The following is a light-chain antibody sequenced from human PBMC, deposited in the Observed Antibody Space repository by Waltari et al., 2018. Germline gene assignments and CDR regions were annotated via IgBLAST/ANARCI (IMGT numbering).Light chain of an antibody. CDR3: QQSYTTAYT. V-gene: IGKV4-1*01. Sequence: DIVMTQSPDSLAVSLGERATINCKSSQTISYSSNNKNYLAWYQKKPGQPPRLLISWASSRESGVPDRFSGSGSGTDFTLTISSLQPEDFATYYCQQSYTTAYTFGQGTKLEIK. CDR2: WAS. J-gene: IGKJ2*01. CDR1: QTISYSSNNKNY.